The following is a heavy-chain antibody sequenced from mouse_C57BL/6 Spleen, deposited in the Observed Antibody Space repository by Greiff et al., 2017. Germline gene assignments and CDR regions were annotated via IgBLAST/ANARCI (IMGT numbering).Heavy chain of an antibody. D-gene: IGHD2-2*01. CDR1: GFTFSSYA. CDR3: ARDRNGYYPDY. Sequence: EVKLMESGGGLVKPGGSLKLSCAASGFTFSSYAMSWVRQTPEKRLEWVATISDGGSYTYYPDNVKGRFTISRDNAKNTLYLQMSHLKSEDTAMYYCARDRNGYYPDYWGQGTTLTVSS. J-gene: IGHJ2*01. V-gene: IGHV5-4*01. CDR2: ISDGGSYT.